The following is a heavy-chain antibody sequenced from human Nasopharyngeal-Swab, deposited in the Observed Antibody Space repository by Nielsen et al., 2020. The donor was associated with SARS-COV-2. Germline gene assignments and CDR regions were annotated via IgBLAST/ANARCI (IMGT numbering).Heavy chain of an antibody. CDR3: ATYPRHDAFDI. D-gene: IGHD6-25*01. V-gene: IGHV3-53*04. Sequence: GRSLRLSCAASGLTVSSNYMIWVRQAPGKGLEWVSVIYSGGSTYYADSVKGRFTISRHNSKNTLYLQMNSLRAEDTAVYYCATYPRHDAFDIWGQGTMVTVSS. J-gene: IGHJ3*02. CDR2: IYSGGST. CDR1: GLTVSSNY.